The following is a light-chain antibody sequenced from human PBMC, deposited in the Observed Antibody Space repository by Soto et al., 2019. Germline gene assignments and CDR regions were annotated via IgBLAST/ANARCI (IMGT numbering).Light chain of an antibody. CDR2: DHN. Sequence: QSALTQPPSVSAAPGRTVTISCSGSSSNIGNSFVSWYQQLPGTAPRLLIYDHNERPSGIPDRFSGSKSGTSATLGIAGLQTGDEADYYCGAWDGGLSAFVFGSGTKVTVL. CDR1: SSNIGNSF. J-gene: IGLJ1*01. CDR3: GAWDGGLSAFV. V-gene: IGLV1-51*01.